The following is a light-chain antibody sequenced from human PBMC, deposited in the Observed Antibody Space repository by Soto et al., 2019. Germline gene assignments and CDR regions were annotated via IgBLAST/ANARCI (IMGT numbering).Light chain of an antibody. Sequence: EIVLTQSPATLSLSPGERATLSCRASQSVSSYLAWYQQKPGQAPRLLISDASTRATGIPARFSGSGSGTEFTLTISSLQSEDFAVYYCQQYNNWLTWTFGQGSKVDVK. J-gene: IGKJ1*01. CDR1: QSVSSY. CDR3: QQYNNWLTWT. CDR2: DAS. V-gene: IGKV3-15*01.